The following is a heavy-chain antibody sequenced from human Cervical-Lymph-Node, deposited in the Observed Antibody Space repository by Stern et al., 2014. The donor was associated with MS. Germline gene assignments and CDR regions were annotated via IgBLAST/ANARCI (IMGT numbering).Heavy chain of an antibody. CDR2: ITGNGGRT. Sequence: VQLVQSGGLLVQPGGPLRLPCAASGLNFPNYAMNWVRQAPGKGLEWVSSITGNGGRTYYADSVKGRFSISRDNSKNALYLQMNSLRAEDTAVYYCAKGEYSSSKPTIDYWGQGTLVTVSS. CDR3: AKGEYSSSKPTIDY. J-gene: IGHJ4*02. V-gene: IGHV3-23*04. D-gene: IGHD6-6*01. CDR1: GLNFPNYA.